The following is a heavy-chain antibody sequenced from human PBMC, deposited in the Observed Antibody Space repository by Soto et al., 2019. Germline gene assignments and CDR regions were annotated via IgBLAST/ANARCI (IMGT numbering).Heavy chain of an antibody. D-gene: IGHD4-17*01. CDR1: GGSFSGYY. CDR3: AGDSHRLTTDAFDI. Sequence: QVQLQQWGAGLLKPSETLSLTCAVYGGSFSGYYWSWIRQPPGKGLEWIGESNHSGSTNYNPSLKSRVTISVDTSKNQFSLKLSSVTAADTAVYYCAGDSHRLTTDAFDIWVQGTMVTVSS. V-gene: IGHV4-34*01. J-gene: IGHJ3*02. CDR2: SNHSGST.